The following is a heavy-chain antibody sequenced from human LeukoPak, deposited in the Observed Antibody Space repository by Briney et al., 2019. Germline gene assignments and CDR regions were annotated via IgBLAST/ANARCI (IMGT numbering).Heavy chain of an antibody. V-gene: IGHV3-23*01. CDR3: ARRSGIAVAGAFDY. Sequence: GGSLRLSCTASGFTFSVYAMSWVRQAPGEGLEWVSGISGSGDSTYYADSVKGRFTISRDNSNNALYLQMNSLRAEDTAVYYCARRSGIAVAGAFDYWGQGTLVTVSS. CDR1: GFTFSVYA. D-gene: IGHD6-19*01. J-gene: IGHJ4*02. CDR2: ISGSGDST.